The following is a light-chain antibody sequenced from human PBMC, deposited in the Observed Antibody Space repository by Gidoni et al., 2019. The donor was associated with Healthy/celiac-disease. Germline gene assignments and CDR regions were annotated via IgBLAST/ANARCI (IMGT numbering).Light chain of an antibody. CDR1: LSVSSSY. CDR3: QQYGSSPRT. CDR2: GAS. J-gene: IGKJ1*01. V-gene: IGKV3-20*01. Sequence: EIVLTQSPGTLSLSPGERATLSCRASLSVSSSYLAWYQQKPGQAPRLLIYGASRRATGIPDRFSGSGSGTDFTLTISRLEPEDFAVYYCQQYGSSPRTFGQGTKVEIK.